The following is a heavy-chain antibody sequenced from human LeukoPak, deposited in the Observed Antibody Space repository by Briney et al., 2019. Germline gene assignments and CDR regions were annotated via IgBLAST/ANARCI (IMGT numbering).Heavy chain of an antibody. D-gene: IGHD6-19*01. J-gene: IGHJ4*02. CDR3: ARASLAVAGPFDS. V-gene: IGHV4-39*01. CDR1: GGSTTSGTYY. Sequence: PSETLSLTCTVSGGSTTSGTYYWDWIRQPPGKGLEWIGTCFYTGSTYYNPSLRSRVTMSVDTSKNQFSLNLNSVTAADTAVYYCARASLAVAGPFDSWGQGILVIVSS. CDR2: CFYTGST.